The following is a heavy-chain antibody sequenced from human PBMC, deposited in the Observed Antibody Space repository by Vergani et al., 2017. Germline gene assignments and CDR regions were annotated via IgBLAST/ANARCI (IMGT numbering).Heavy chain of an antibody. CDR2: ISARYPST. V-gene: IGHV3-23*01. CDR1: GDSISSGVYY. CDR3: ARLSYDTTPYLQGGYDC. D-gene: IGHD3-22*01. Sequence: VQLQESGPGLVKPSQTLSLTCSVSGDSISSGVYYWNWIRQHPGKGLEWVSAISARYPSTYYEDSVKGRFTISRDNSKNMLYLQMNSLRAEDTAVYYCARLSYDTTPYLQGGYDCWGQGTLVSVSS. J-gene: IGHJ4*02.